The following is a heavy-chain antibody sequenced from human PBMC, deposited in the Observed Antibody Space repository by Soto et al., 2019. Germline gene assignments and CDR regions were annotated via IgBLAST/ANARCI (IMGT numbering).Heavy chain of an antibody. V-gene: IGHV1-8*01. CDR3: ARGRPVRAAERRRLFED. CDR2: MNPNSGNT. Sequence: QVQLVQSGAEVKKPGASVKVSCKASGYTFTSYDINWVRQATGQGLEWMGWMNPNSGNTGYAQKFQGRVTMTRNTSISTAYMGLGSLRSEDTAVYYCARGRPVRAAERRRLFEDWGQGTLVTFSS. CDR1: GYTFTSYD. J-gene: IGHJ4*02. D-gene: IGHD2-2*01.